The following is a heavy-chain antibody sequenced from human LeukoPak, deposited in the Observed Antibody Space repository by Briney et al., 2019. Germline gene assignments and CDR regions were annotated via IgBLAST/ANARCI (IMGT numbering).Heavy chain of an antibody. D-gene: IGHD3-3*01. CDR3: AKEVDFWSGYGYMDV. CDR2: ISSSSSYI. Sequence: GGSLRLSCAASGFTVSSNYMSWVRQAPGKGLEWVSSISSSSSYIYYADSVKGRFTISRDNAKNSLYLQMNSLRAEDTAVYYCAKEVDFWSGYGYMDVWGKGTTVTVSS. J-gene: IGHJ6*03. CDR1: GFTVSSNY. V-gene: IGHV3-21*04.